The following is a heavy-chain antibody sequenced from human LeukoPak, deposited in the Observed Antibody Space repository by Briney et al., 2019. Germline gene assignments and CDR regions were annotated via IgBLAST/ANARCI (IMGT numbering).Heavy chain of an antibody. CDR1: GFSVTSNY. CDR2: IFAGGTI. J-gene: IGHJ2*01. D-gene: IGHD1-7*01. V-gene: IGHV3-53*01. Sequence: GGSLRLSCAASGFSVTSNYMSWVRQAPGKGLEWVSIIFAGGTINSAASVSGRFTISRDTSRNTLYLQMNRLRAEDTAVYYCARDPGLELQERYFDLWGRGTLVIVSS. CDR3: ARDPGLELQERYFDL.